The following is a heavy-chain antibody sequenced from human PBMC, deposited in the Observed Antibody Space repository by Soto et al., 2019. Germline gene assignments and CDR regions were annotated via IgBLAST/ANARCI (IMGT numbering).Heavy chain of an antibody. J-gene: IGHJ6*02. V-gene: IGHV1-18*01. Sequence: QVQLVQSGAEVKKPGASVKVSCKASGYIFTTYGISWVRQAPGQGLEWMGWISAYNGNTNYAQKLQGRVTMTTDTSTSTAYMELRSLRCDDTAVYYCARERCSSTSCYKGPFYYYGLDVWGQGTTVTVSS. CDR3: ARERCSSTSCYKGPFYYYGLDV. D-gene: IGHD2-2*02. CDR2: ISAYNGNT. CDR1: GYIFTTYG.